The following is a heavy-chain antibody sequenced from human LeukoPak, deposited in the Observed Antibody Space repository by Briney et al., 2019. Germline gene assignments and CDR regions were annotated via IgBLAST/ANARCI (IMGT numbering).Heavy chain of an antibody. D-gene: IGHD2-2*01. CDR1: GFTFSSYS. CDR2: ISSSSSYI. V-gene: IGHV3-21*01. J-gene: IGHJ4*02. CDR3: ARDVGVEPWDCSSTSCSLYFDY. Sequence: PGGSLRLSCAASGFTFSSYSMNWVRQAPGKGLEWVSSISSSSSYIYYADSVKGRFTISRDNAKNSLYLQMNSLRAEDTAVYYCARDVGVEPWDCSSTSCSLYFDYWGQGTLVTVSS.